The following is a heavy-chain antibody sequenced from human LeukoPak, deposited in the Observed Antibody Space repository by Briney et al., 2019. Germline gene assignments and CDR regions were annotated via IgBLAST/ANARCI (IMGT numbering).Heavy chain of an antibody. CDR2: IDHSWRT. V-gene: IGHV4-30-2*01. CDR3: ARGGYSWYDD. CDR1: DDSTWTNF. Sequence: SETLSLTCALSDDSTWTNFWSWIRQTQGKSLQWIGDIDHSWRTYYNQALKTQVNISIDSSKNRYSLNLNSVTAADTAVYFCARGGYSWYDDWGQGILVTVSS. J-gene: IGHJ5*02.